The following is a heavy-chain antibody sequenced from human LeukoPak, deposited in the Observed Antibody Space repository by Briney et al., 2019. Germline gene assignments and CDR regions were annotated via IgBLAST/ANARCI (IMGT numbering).Heavy chain of an antibody. CDR1: GFTVSSNY. CDR2: IYSGGST. CDR3: ANFGCSSTSCLDY. J-gene: IGHJ4*02. D-gene: IGHD2-2*01. V-gene: IGHV3-53*01. Sequence: PGGPLRLSCAASGFTVSSNYMSWVRQAPGKGLEWVSVIYSGGSTYYADSVKGRFTISRDNSKNTLYLQMNSLRAEDTAVYYCANFGCSSTSCLDYWGQGTLVTVSS.